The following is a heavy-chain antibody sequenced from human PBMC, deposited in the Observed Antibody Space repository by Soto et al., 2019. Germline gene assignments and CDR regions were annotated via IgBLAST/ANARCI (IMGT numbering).Heavy chain of an antibody. CDR1: GFTFDDYA. J-gene: IGHJ3*02. D-gene: IGHD4-4*01. V-gene: IGHV3-9*01. Sequence: EVQLVESGGGLVQPGRSLRLSCAASGFTFDDYAMHWVRQAPGKGLEWVSGISWNSGSIGYADSVKGRFTISRDNAKNSLYLQMNSLRAEDTALYYCAKEYGPYSNYDAFDIWGQGTMVTVSS. CDR2: ISWNSGSI. CDR3: AKEYGPYSNYDAFDI.